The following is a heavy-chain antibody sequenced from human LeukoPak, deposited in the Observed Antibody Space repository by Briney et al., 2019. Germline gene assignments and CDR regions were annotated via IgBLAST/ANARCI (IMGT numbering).Heavy chain of an antibody. V-gene: IGHV1-8*01. CDR2: MNPNSGNT. CDR1: GYTFTSYD. D-gene: IGHD1-26*01. CDR3: ARDRGYSGSPRSAFDI. J-gene: IGHJ3*02. Sequence: ASVKVSCKASGYTFTSYDINWVRQATGQGLEWMGWMNPNSGNTGYAQKFQGRVTMTRNTSISTAYMGLSSLRSEDTAVYYCARDRGYSGSPRSAFDIWGQGTMVTVSS.